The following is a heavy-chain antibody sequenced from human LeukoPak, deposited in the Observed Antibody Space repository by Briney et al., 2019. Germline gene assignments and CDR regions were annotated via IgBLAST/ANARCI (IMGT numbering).Heavy chain of an antibody. Sequence: ASVKVSCKASGYTFTSYGISWVRQAPGQGLEWLGWISPYNGNTNYAQKLQGRVTMTTDTSTTTAYMELRSLRSDDTAVYYCAREMATIVNQFDYWGQGTLVTVSS. D-gene: IGHD5-24*01. CDR2: ISPYNGNT. J-gene: IGHJ4*02. V-gene: IGHV1-18*01. CDR1: GYTFTSYG. CDR3: AREMATIVNQFDY.